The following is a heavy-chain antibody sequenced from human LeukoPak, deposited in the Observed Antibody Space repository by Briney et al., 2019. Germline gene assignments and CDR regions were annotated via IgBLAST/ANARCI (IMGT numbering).Heavy chain of an antibody. Sequence: SETLSLTCAVYGGSFSDYYWGWIRQPPGKGLEWIGSISYSGTTYNNPSLRSRVTMSVDTSKNQFSLNLSSVTAADTAIYYRWTIVSATALDYWGRGVLVTVSS. CDR2: ISYSGTT. CDR1: GGSFSDYY. CDR3: WTIVSATALDY. J-gene: IGHJ4*02. D-gene: IGHD5/OR15-5a*01. V-gene: IGHV4-59*04.